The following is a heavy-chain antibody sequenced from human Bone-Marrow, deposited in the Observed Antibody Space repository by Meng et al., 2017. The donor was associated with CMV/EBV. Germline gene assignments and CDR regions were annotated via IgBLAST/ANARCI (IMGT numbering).Heavy chain of an antibody. J-gene: IGHJ4*02. CDR2: INPNNGDT. D-gene: IGHD2-2*02. CDR1: GYSFTDYY. V-gene: IGHV1-2*02. Sequence: ASVKVSCKASGYSFTDYYIHWVRQDPGQGLEWMGWINPNNGDTNYAQKFQGRVTMTRDTSTTTAYMDLSRLRSDDTAVYYCARDLARVGYCSSTSCYTKGAFDYWGQGTLVTVSS. CDR3: ARDLARVGYCSSTSCYTKGAFDY.